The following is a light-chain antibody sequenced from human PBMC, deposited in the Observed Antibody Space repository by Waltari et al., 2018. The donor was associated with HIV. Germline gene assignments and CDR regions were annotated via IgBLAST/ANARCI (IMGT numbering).Light chain of an antibody. J-gene: IGLJ2*01. CDR1: SSTIGADYD. CDR2: GNK. V-gene: IGLV1-40*01. Sequence: QSMLTQPPSVSGAPGQRVTISCTGSSSTIGADYDVHWYQQIPGTAPKPLISGNKHRPSGVPDRFSSAKSGTSASLTISGLQAEDEADYFCQSYDISLSASVVFGGGTRLTVL. CDR3: QSYDISLSASVV.